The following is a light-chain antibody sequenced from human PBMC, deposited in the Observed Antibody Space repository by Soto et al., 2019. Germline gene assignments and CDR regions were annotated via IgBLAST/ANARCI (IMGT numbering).Light chain of an antibody. CDR1: QSVLYSSNNKNY. Sequence: DIVMTQSPDSLAVSLVERATINCKSSQSVLYSSNNKNYLAWYQQKPGQSPKLLIYWASTRESGVPDRFSGSGSGTDFTLTISSLQAGDVAVYYCQQYYSTPRTFGQGTRLEIK. CDR3: QQYYSTPRT. V-gene: IGKV4-1*01. CDR2: WAS. J-gene: IGKJ5*01.